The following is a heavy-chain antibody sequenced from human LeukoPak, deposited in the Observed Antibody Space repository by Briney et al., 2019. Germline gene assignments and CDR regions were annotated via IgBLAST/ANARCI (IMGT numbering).Heavy chain of an antibody. D-gene: IGHD2-21*02. CDR1: GFTFSSYE. Sequence: GGSLRLSCAASGFTFSSYEMNWVRRAPGKGLEWVSYISSSGSTIYYADSVKGRFTISRDNAKNSLYLQMNSLRAEDTAVYYCARGPQAYCGGDCTFDYWGQGTLVTVSS. V-gene: IGHV3-48*03. CDR3: ARGPQAYCGGDCTFDY. CDR2: ISSSGSTI. J-gene: IGHJ4*02.